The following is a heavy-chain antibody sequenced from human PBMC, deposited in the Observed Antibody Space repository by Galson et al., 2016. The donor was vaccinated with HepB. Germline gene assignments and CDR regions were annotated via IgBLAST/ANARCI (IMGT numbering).Heavy chain of an antibody. Sequence: SVKVSCKASGERFHIEGISRGRQADGQGLEWLGWLSANSGNTNYAQKFQDRVTMTRDTSASTVYMDLRSLRSDDTAVYYCARDVQFRFDFWGQGTLVTVSS. V-gene: IGHV1-18*01. CDR1: GERFHIEG. CDR2: LSANSGNT. CDR3: ARDVQFRFDF. D-gene: IGHD5-24*01. J-gene: IGHJ4*02.